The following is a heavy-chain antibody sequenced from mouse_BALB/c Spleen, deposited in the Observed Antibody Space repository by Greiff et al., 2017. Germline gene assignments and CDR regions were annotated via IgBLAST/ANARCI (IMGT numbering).Heavy chain of an antibody. D-gene: IGHD2-3*01. J-gene: IGHJ4*01. Sequence: EVKLMESGGGLVKPGGSLKLSCAASGFTFSSYAMSWVRQTPEKRLEWVASISSGGSTYYPDSVKGRFTISRDNARNILYLQMSSLRSEDTAMYYCARAGDGYSAMDYWGQGTSVTVSS. CDR3: ARAGDGYSAMDY. CDR1: GFTFSSYA. V-gene: IGHV5-6-5*01. CDR2: ISSGGST.